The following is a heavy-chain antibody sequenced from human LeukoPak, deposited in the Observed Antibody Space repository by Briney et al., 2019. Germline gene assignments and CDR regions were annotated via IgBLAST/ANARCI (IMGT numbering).Heavy chain of an antibody. CDR1: GGSFSGYY. D-gene: IGHD3-10*01. J-gene: IGHJ4*02. V-gene: IGHV4-31*11. Sequence: SETLSLTCAVYGGSFSGYYWSWIRQHPGKGLEWIGYIYYSGSTYYNPSLKSRVTISVDTSKNQFSLKLSSVTVADMAVYYCGRGGGSGSYSVYWGQGTLVTVSS. CDR3: GRGGGSGSYSVY. CDR2: IYYSGST.